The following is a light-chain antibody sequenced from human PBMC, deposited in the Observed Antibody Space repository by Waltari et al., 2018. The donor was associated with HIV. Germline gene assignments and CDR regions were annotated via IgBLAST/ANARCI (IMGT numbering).Light chain of an antibody. CDR3: QQDYTNPAT. V-gene: IGKV4-1*01. CDR1: QKIFYSSKIQNY. CDR2: WSS. J-gene: IGKJ1*01. Sequence: DIVMTQSPDSLALSVGERATITCMSSQKIFYSSKIQNYLAWYQKKPGQTPKLLIYWSSTRDSGVSIRISGSGSGTDFTLTICILQSEDVPVYFCQQDYTNPATSGQGTRVEIK.